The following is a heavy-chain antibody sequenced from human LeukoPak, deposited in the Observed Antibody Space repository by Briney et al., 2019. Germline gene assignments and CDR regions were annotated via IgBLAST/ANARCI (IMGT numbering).Heavy chain of an antibody. CDR3: ARGVLRFLEWSHYYYGMDV. CDR2: IYTSGST. V-gene: IGHV4-4*07. D-gene: IGHD3-3*01. J-gene: IGHJ6*02. Sequence: SETLSLTCTVSGGSISSYYWSWIRQPAGKGLEWIGRIYTSGSTNYNPSLKSRVTISVDTSKNQFSLKLSSVTAADTAVYYCARGVLRFLEWSHYYYGMDVWGQGTTVTVSS. CDR1: GGSISSYY.